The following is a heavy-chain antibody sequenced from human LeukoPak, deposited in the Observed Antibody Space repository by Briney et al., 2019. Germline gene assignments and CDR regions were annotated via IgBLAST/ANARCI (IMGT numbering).Heavy chain of an antibody. CDR2: INHSGGT. CDR1: GGSFSGYY. Sequence: PSETLSLTCAVYGGSFSGYYWSWIRQPPGKGLEWIGEINHSGGTNYNPSLKSRVTISVDTSKNQFSLKLSSVTAADTAVYYCARQRAGSADAFDIWGQGTMVTVSS. J-gene: IGHJ3*02. CDR3: ARQRAGSADAFDI. D-gene: IGHD6-19*01. V-gene: IGHV4-34*01.